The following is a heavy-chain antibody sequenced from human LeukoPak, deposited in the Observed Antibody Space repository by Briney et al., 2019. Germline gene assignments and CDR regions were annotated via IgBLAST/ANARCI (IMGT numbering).Heavy chain of an antibody. CDR1: GFTFSSYA. J-gene: IGHJ6*02. Sequence: PGGSLGLSCAASGFTFSSYAMHWVRQAPGKGLEWVSGISWNSGSIGYADSVKGRFTISRDNAKNSLYLQMNSLRAEDTALYYCAKALYGMDVWGQGTTVTVSS. CDR3: AKALYGMDV. V-gene: IGHV3-9*01. CDR2: ISWNSGSI.